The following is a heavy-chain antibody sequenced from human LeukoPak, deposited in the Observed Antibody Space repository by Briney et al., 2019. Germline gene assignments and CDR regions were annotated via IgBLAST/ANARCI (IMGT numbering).Heavy chain of an antibody. CDR1: GFTFSSYG. CDR2: IWYDGSEK. D-gene: IGHD1-26*01. J-gene: IGHJ4*02. V-gene: IGHV3-33*06. CDR3: AKGGKWDVTPFDY. Sequence: GGSLRLSCAASGFTFSSYGIHWVRQAPGKGLEWVAVIWYDGSEKYYSDSVKGRFTTSRDNSQNTLNLQMDSLRAEDTALYYCAKGGKWDVTPFDYWGQGTLVTVSS.